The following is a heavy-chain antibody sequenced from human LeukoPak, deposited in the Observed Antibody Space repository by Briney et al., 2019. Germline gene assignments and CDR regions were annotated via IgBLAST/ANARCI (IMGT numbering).Heavy chain of an antibody. CDR2: IIPIFGTA. CDR1: GGTFISYA. J-gene: IGHJ3*02. Sequence: SVKVSCKASGGTFISYAISWVRQAPGQGLEWMGGIIPIFGTANYAQKFQGRVTMTTDTSTSTAYMELRSLRSDDTAVYYCARAGWLTVTTDAFDIWGQGTMVTVSS. CDR3: ARAGWLTVTTDAFDI. D-gene: IGHD4-11*01. V-gene: IGHV1-69*05.